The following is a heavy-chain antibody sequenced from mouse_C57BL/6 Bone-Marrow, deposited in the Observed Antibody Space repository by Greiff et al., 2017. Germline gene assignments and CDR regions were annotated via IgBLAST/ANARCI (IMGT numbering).Heavy chain of an antibody. Sequence: EVKLVESGGGLVQPGGSLKLSCAASGFTFSDYYMYWVRQTPEKRLEWVAYISNGGGSTYYPDTVKGRFTISRDNAKNTLYLQMSRLKSEDTAMYYCARRNPLWLLRGDAMDYWGQGTSVTVSS. V-gene: IGHV5-12*01. CDR1: GFTFSDYY. CDR2: ISNGGGST. CDR3: ARRNPLWLLRGDAMDY. D-gene: IGHD2-3*01. J-gene: IGHJ4*01.